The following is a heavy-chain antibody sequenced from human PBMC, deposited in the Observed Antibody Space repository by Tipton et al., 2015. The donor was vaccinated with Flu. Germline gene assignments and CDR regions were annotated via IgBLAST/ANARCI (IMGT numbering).Heavy chain of an antibody. Sequence: LRLSCIVSGGSISSHYWSWIRQPPGKGLEWIGYIYFTGSTNYNPSLKSRVTISVDMSKNQFSLKLTSVTAADTAVYYCARGGGSPSYWGQGTLVTVSS. CDR2: IYFTGST. V-gene: IGHV4-59*11. CDR3: ARGGGSPSY. D-gene: IGHD2-15*01. CDR1: GGSISSHY. J-gene: IGHJ4*02.